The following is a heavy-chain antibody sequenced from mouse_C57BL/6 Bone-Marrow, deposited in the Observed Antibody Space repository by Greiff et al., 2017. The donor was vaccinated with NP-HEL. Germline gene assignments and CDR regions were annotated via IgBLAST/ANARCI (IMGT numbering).Heavy chain of an antibody. CDR3: VRGRGYGLEN. D-gene: IGHD1-1*01. CDR1: GFTFNTYA. CDR2: IRSKSSNYAT. Sequence: EVQLVESGGGLVQPKGSLKLSCAASGFTFNTYAMHWVSQAPGKGVEWVARIRSKSSNYATYYDDSVKDRITISRDDSQSMLYLQMNNLKTADTAMYYCVRGRGYGLENWGQGTLVTVSA. J-gene: IGHJ3*01. V-gene: IGHV10-3*01.